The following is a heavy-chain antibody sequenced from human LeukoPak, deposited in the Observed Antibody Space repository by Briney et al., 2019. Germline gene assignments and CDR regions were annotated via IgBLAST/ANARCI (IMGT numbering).Heavy chain of an antibody. Sequence: PSETLSLTCTVSGGSMSGYYWSWIRQSPGKGLEWIAYIYYSGTINYNPYLKSRATISVDTSKNQFSLKLSSVTAADTAVYYCARGTIFGAATNWFDSWGQEPWSSSPQ. CDR1: GGSMSGYY. CDR2: IYYSGTI. V-gene: IGHV4-59*01. D-gene: IGHD3-3*01. J-gene: IGHJ5*01. CDR3: ARGTIFGAATNWFDS.